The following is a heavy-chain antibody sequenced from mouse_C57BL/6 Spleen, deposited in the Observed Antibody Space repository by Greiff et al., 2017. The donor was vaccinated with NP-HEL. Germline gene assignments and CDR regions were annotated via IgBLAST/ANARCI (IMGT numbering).Heavy chain of an antibody. Sequence: DVQLQESGGGLVQPKGSLKLSCAASGFSFNTYAMNWVRQAPGKGLEWVARIRSKSNNYATYYADSVKDRFTISRDDSESMLYLEMNNLKTEDTAMYYCVRQGDYLFAYWGQGTLVTVSA. V-gene: IGHV10-1*01. CDR1: GFSFNTYA. D-gene: IGHD2-4*01. CDR3: VRQGDYLFAY. J-gene: IGHJ3*01. CDR2: IRSKSNNYAT.